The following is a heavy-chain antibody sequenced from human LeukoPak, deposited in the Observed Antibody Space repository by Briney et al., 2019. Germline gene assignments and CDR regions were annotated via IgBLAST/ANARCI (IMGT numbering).Heavy chain of an antibody. CDR2: INSSGGTT. V-gene: IGHV1-46*01. CDR3: GRTYSGWPQYFDY. Sequence: ASVKVSCEASGYTFTTSSIPWVRQAPGQGLEWRGFINSSGGTTTYAQAFQGRLPMTRNMSTSTAYMELSSLTSEDTAVYYCGRTYSGWPQYFDYWGQGTLVSVSS. J-gene: IGHJ4*02. CDR1: GYTFTTSS. D-gene: IGHD6-19*01.